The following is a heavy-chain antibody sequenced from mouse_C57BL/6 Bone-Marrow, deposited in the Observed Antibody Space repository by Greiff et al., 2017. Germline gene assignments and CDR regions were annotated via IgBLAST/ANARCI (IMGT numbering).Heavy chain of an antibody. CDR1: GFTFSSYA. Sequence: EVQRVESGEGLVKPGGSLKLSCAASGFTFSSYAMSWVRQTPEKRLEWVAYISSGGDYIYYADTVKGRFTISRDNARNTLYLQMSSLKSEDTAMYYCTRGVITTEYYFDYWGQGTTLTVSS. D-gene: IGHD2-4*01. CDR3: TRGVITTEYYFDY. CDR2: ISSGGDYI. V-gene: IGHV5-9-1*02. J-gene: IGHJ2*01.